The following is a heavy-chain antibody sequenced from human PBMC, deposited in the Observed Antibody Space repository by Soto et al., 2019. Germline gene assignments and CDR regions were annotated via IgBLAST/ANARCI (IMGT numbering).Heavy chain of an antibody. Sequence: GGSLRLSCAASGFTFSNAWMNWVRQAPGKGLEWVGRIKSKTDGGTTDYAAPVKGRFTISRDDSKNTLYLQMNSLKTEDTAVYYCTTDLDGGKYYYYYYGMDVWGQGTTVTVSS. CDR1: GFTFSNAW. V-gene: IGHV3-15*07. CDR3: TTDLDGGKYYYYYYGMDV. CDR2: IKSKTDGGTT. J-gene: IGHJ6*02. D-gene: IGHD2-15*01.